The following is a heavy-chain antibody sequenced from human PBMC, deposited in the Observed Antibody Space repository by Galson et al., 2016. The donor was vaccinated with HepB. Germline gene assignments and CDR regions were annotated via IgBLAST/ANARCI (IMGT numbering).Heavy chain of an antibody. Sequence: SVKVSCKASGYTLNNFYMHWVRQAPGQGLEWMGIINPSGGATNYAHTFQGRVSLTSDTSTTTVYLELIRLQSDDTAVYFCARGLHDYDSRGNGPYYYGLDVWGRGTTVIVSS. J-gene: IGHJ6*02. CDR2: INPSGGAT. CDR3: ARGLHDYDSRGNGPYYYGLDV. CDR1: GYTLNNFY. V-gene: IGHV1-46*02. D-gene: IGHD3-22*01.